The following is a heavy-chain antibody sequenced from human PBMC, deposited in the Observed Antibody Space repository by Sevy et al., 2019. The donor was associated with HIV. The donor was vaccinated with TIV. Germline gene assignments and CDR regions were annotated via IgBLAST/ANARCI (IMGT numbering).Heavy chain of an antibody. CDR1: GFTVSSNY. Sequence: GGSLRLSCAASGFTVSSNYMSWVRQAPGKGLEWVSVIYSGGSTYYADSVKGRFTITRDNSKKTLYLQMNSLRAEDTAVYYCARDHASGTWGAFDIWGQGTMVTVSS. D-gene: IGHD1-26*01. CDR3: ARDHASGTWGAFDI. V-gene: IGHV3-53*01. J-gene: IGHJ3*02. CDR2: IYSGGST.